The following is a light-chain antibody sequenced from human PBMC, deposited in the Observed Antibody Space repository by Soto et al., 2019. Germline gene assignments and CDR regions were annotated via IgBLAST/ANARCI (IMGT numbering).Light chain of an antibody. CDR1: QSVNIY. CDR3: QQYDDWLRLT. V-gene: IGKV3D-15*01. CDR2: GAS. J-gene: IGKJ4*01. Sequence: ERVMTQSPATLSLSPGERATLSCRAGQSVNIYLAWYQQKPGQAPRLLIFGASSRATGIPARFSGSGSGTEFNLTISSLQSEDFAVYFCQQYDDWLRLTFGGGTKVDIK.